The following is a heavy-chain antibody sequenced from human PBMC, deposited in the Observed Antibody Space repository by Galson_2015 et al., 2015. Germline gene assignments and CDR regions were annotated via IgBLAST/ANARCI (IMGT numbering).Heavy chain of an antibody. CDR3: ARQNLDYDLWNGYLPTNSDD. D-gene: IGHD3-3*01. CDR2: ISSTTTYI. CDR1: EFTFSSYY. V-gene: IGHV3-21*03. Sequence: SLRLSCAASEFTFSSYYMSWVRQAPGKGLEWVSSISSTTTYIYYADSVKARFTNSRDNAKNSLYLQMNSLGAEDTAVYYCARQNLDYDLWNGYLPTNSDDGGQGPQVAVSS. J-gene: IGHJ4*02.